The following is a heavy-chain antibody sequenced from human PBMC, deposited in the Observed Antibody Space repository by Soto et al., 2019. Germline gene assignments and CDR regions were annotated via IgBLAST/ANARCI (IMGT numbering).Heavy chain of an antibody. CDR1: GGSISSGGYY. CDR2: MFRSGTT. Sequence: QVQLQESGPGLVTPSQTLSLTCTVSGGSISSGGYYWSWIRQHPGQGLEWIGYMFRSGTTYYNPSLKGRVSISVDTSKNQFSLKLTSVTAADTAVYYCAKDRYGGYIFDSWGQGTLVTVSS. D-gene: IGHD5-12*01. CDR3: AKDRYGGYIFDS. J-gene: IGHJ5*01. V-gene: IGHV4-31*03.